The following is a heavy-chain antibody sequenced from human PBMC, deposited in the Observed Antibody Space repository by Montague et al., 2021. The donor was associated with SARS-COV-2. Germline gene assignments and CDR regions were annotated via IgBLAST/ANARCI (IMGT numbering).Heavy chain of an antibody. CDR2: IGTAGDP. V-gene: IGHV3-13*05. CDR1: GFTFSSYD. Sequence: SLRLSCAASGFTFSSYDMHWVRQATGKGLEWVSAIGTAGDPYYPDSVTGRFTISRENAQNSLYLQMNSLRAGDTAVYYCARGIIDSSGYYFDYWGQGTLVTVSS. J-gene: IGHJ4*02. CDR3: ARGIIDSSGYYFDY. D-gene: IGHD3-22*01.